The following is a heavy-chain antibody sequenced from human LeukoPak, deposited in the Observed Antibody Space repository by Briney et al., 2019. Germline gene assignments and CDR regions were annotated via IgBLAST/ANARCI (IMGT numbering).Heavy chain of an antibody. CDR1: GFTFSSYG. CDR2: ISYDGSNK. Sequence: PGRSLRLSCAASGFTFSSYGMHWVRQAPGKGLEWVAVISYDGSNKYYADSVKGRFTISRDNSKNTLYLQMNSLRAEDTAVYYCLIIGIAAAGDWFDPWGQGTLVTVSS. V-gene: IGHV3-30*03. D-gene: IGHD6-13*01. J-gene: IGHJ5*02. CDR3: LIIGIAAAGDWFDP.